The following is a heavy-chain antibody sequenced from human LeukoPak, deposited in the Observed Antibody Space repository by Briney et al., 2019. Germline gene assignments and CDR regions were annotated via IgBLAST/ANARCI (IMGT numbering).Heavy chain of an antibody. CDR3: ARSPRASSGYYYHRGYYFDY. Sequence: PSETLSLTCTVSGGSISSYYWSWIRQPPGKGLEWIGYIYYSGSTNYNPSLKSRVTISVDTSKNQFSLKLSSVTAADTAVYYCARSPRASSGYYYHRGYYFDYWGQGTLVTVSS. J-gene: IGHJ4*02. D-gene: IGHD3-22*01. CDR2: IYYSGST. V-gene: IGHV4-59*01. CDR1: GGSISSYY.